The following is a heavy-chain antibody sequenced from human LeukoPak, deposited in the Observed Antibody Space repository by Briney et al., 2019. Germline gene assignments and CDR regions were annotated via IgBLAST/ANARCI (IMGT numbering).Heavy chain of an antibody. CDR1: GGSISSSSYY. V-gene: IGHV4-39*01. CDR3: ARLPPTYYYDSSGYSARYYFDY. D-gene: IGHD3-22*01. Sequence: PSETLSLTCTVSGGSISSSSYYWGWIRQHPGKGLEWIGSIYYSGSTYYNPSLKSRVTISVDTSKNQFSLKLSSVTAADTAVYYCARLPPTYYYDSSGYSARYYFDYWGQGTLVTVSS. CDR2: IYYSGST. J-gene: IGHJ4*02.